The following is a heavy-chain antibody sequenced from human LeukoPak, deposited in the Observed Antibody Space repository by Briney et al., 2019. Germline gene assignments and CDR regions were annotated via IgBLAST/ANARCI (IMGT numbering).Heavy chain of an antibody. CDR1: GYTFTDDH. V-gene: IGHV1-2*02. D-gene: IGHD3-9*01. J-gene: IGHJ4*02. CDR3: ARERFDGFDY. CDR2: VNPNSGGT. Sequence: VASVKVSCKTSGYTFTDDHLHWVRQAPGQGLEWMGWVNPNSGGTKYAQKFEGRVTITRDTSISTAYMELRRLTSDDTAVYYCARERFDGFDYWGQGTLVTVSS.